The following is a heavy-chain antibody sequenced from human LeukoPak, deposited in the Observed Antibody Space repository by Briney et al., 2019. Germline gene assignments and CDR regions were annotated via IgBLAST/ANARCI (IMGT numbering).Heavy chain of an antibody. D-gene: IGHD4-17*01. CDR1: GYTFTSYD. V-gene: IGHV1-8*01. Sequence: ASVKVSCKASGYTFTSYDINWVRQATGQGLERLGWMNPNSGNTGYAQKFQGRVTMTRNASISTAYMELSSLRSEDTAVYYCARVHDYGDYDPLNWFDPWGQGTLVTVSS. CDR3: ARVHDYGDYDPLNWFDP. J-gene: IGHJ5*02. CDR2: MNPNSGNT.